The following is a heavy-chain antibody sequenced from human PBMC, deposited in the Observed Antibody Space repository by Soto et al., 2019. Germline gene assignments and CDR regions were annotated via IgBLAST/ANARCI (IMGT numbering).Heavy chain of an antibody. V-gene: IGHV3-21*04. CDR1: EFTFSSYG. D-gene: IGHD3-16*02. Sequence: VGSLTLFCVASEFTFSSYGINWVRQAPGKGLEWVSSISSDSSYIYYADSVKGRFTISRDNGKNSLYLEMNSLRAEDTAVYYCAGVWGTYRSYFDPWGQGTLVTVSS. CDR2: ISSDSSYI. J-gene: IGHJ5*02. CDR3: AGVWGTYRSYFDP.